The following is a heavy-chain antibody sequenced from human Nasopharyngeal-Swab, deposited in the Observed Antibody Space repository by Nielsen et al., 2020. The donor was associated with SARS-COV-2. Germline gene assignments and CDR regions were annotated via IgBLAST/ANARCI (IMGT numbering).Heavy chain of an antibody. CDR3: ASQWTAAGTLDY. D-gene: IGHD6-13*01. Sequence: GESLKISCAASGFIFSIYWMHWVRQPPGKGLVWVSGISSDESTTTYADSVKGRFTISRDNNKNSLYLQMNSLRTEDTALYYCASQWTAAGTLDYWGQGTLVTVSS. CDR1: GFIFSIYW. J-gene: IGHJ4*02. CDR2: ISSDESTT. V-gene: IGHV3-74*01.